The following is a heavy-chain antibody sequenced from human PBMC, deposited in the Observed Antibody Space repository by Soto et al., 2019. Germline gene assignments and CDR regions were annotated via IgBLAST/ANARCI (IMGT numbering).Heavy chain of an antibody. V-gene: IGHV4-59*01. D-gene: IGHD3-10*01. CDR2: IYYSGST. CDR3: ARGESSVDV. CDR1: GGSISSYY. J-gene: IGHJ6*02. Sequence: QVQLQESGPGLVKPSETLSLTCTVSGGSISSYYCSWIRQPPGQGLEWIGYIYYSGSTNYNPSLKSRVTISVDTSKNQFSLKLSSVTAADTAVNYCARGESSVDVWGQGPTVTVSS.